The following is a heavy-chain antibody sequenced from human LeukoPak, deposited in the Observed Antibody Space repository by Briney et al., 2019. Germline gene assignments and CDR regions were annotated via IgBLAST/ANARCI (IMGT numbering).Heavy chain of an antibody. CDR3: ARSTQGLVRGVTSYYFDY. V-gene: IGHV4-59*01. D-gene: IGHD3-10*01. CDR2: IYYSGST. J-gene: IGHJ4*02. Sequence: SETLSLTCTVSGGSISSYYWSWIRQPPGKGLEWIGYIYYSGSTNYNPSLKSRVTISVDTSKNQFSLKLSSVTAADTAVYYCARSTQGLVRGVTSYYFDYWGQGIQVTVSS. CDR1: GGSISSYY.